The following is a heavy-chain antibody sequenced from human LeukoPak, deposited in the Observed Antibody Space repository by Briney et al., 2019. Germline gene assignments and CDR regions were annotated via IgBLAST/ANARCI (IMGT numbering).Heavy chain of an antibody. V-gene: IGHV4-34*01. J-gene: IGHJ6*03. Sequence: SETLSLTCAVYGGSFSGYYWSWIRQPPGKGLEWIGEINHSGSTNYNPSLKSRVTISVDTSKNQFSLKLSSVTAADTAVYYCARRGSYYDILTGYYYYYYMDVWGKGTTVTISS. CDR2: INHSGST. D-gene: IGHD3-9*01. CDR3: ARRGSYYDILTGYYYYYYMDV. CDR1: GGSFSGYY.